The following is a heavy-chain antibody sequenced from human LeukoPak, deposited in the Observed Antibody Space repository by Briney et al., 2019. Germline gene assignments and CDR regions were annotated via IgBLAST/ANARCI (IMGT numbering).Heavy chain of an antibody. J-gene: IGHJ4*02. Sequence: SLRLSCAASGFTFDDYAMHWVRQAPGKGLGWVSGISWNSGSIGYADSVKGRFTISRDNAKNSLYLQMNSLRAEDTALYYCAKSCSSTSCPIDYWGQGTLVTVSS. CDR3: AKSCSSTSCPIDY. D-gene: IGHD2-2*01. CDR1: GFTFDDYA. V-gene: IGHV3-9*01. CDR2: ISWNSGSI.